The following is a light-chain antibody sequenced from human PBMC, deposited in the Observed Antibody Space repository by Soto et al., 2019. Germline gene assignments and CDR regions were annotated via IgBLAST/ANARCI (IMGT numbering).Light chain of an antibody. CDR1: QSVSNY. V-gene: IGKV3-11*01. CDR3: QQRHIWPIT. Sequence: EIVLTRPPATLTLSPGESATLSCRASQSVSNYLAWYQQKPGQAPRLLIYGASSRATGIPDRFSGSGSGTDFTRTISSLEPEDSAVYYCQQRHIWPITFGQGTRLEIK. CDR2: GAS. J-gene: IGKJ5*01.